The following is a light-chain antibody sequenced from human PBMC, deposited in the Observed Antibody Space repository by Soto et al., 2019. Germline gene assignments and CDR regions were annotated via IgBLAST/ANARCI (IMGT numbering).Light chain of an antibody. J-gene: IGKJ3*01. CDR1: QSVTSN. CDR2: ATS. CDR3: QQYNKWPFT. Sequence: EIVLTQSPGTLSLSPGERATLSCGASQSVTSNYLAWYQQKPGQAPRLLIYATSTRATGIPARFSGSGSGTEFTLTFSSLQSEDFAVYYCQQYNKWPFTFGPGTKVDIK. V-gene: IGKV3-15*01.